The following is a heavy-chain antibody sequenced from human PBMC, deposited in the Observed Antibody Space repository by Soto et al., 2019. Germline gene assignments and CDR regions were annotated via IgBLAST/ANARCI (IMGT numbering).Heavy chain of an antibody. CDR2: ISYSGST. J-gene: IGHJ6*02. Sequence: QVQLQESGPGLVKPSQTLSLTCTVSGGSISSGDYYWSWIRQPPGKGLEWIGYISYSGSTYYNPSLKCRVTISVDTSKNHFALKLSSVTAADTAVYYCARARLGSGSRYGMDVWGQGNTVTVSS. D-gene: IGHD3-22*01. CDR1: GGSISSGDYY. CDR3: ARARLGSGSRYGMDV. V-gene: IGHV4-30-4*01.